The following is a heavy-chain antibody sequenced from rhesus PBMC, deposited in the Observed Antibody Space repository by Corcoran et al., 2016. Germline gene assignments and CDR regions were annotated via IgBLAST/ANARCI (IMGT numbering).Heavy chain of an antibody. D-gene: IGHD3-34*01. Sequence: QVRLQESGPGLVKSSETLSLTRPVSGGSMSESSFWNWIRQHPGKGLEWIGNIYGKSGTSNNPSLKRRVNSSKDTSNNQFFLKLTSVTAADTAVYFCASPFERGRFEVWGAGILVSVSS. CDR3: ASPFERGRFEV. CDR2: IYGKSGT. J-gene: IGHJ5-1*01. CDR1: GGSMSESSF. V-gene: IGHV4S9*01.